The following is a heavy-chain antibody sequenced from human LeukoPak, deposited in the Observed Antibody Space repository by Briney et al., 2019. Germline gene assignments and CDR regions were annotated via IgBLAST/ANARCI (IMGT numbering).Heavy chain of an antibody. D-gene: IGHD5-12*01. Sequence: ASVKVSCKVSGYTLTELSMHWVRQAPGKGLEWMGGFDPEDGATIYAQKFQGRVTMTEDTSTDTAYMELSSLRSEDTAVYYCATVVFYSGYYFDYWGQGTLVTVSS. CDR2: FDPEDGAT. CDR3: ATVVFYSGYYFDY. V-gene: IGHV1-24*01. J-gene: IGHJ4*02. CDR1: GYTLTELS.